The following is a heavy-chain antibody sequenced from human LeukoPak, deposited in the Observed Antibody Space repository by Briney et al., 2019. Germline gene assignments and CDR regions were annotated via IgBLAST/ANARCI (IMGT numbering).Heavy chain of an antibody. J-gene: IGHJ6*02. CDR1: GYTFTGYY. CDR3: AAHSYCSSTSCDYYYYGMDV. D-gene: IGHD2-2*01. V-gene: IGHV1-2*06. Sequence: ASVKVSCKASGYTFTGYYTHWVRQAPGQGLEWMGRINPNSGGTNYAQKFQGRVTMTRDTSISTAYMELSRLRSDDTAVYYCAAHSYCSSTSCDYYYYGMDVWGQGTTVTVSS. CDR2: INPNSGGT.